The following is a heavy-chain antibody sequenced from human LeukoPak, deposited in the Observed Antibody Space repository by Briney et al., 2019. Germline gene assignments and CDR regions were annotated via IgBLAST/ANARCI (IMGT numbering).Heavy chain of an antibody. CDR3: ARTPNYGSGSLFFWFDS. Sequence: ASVKVPCKASGYTFTKYGIGWVRQAPGQGLEWMGWISTYNGDTYYPQKVQGRVTMTTDTSTTTGYMELRSLTSDDTAVYYCARTPNYGSGSLFFWFDSWGQGTRVTVSS. D-gene: IGHD3-10*01. J-gene: IGHJ5*01. V-gene: IGHV1-18*01. CDR1: GYTFTKYG. CDR2: ISTYNGDT.